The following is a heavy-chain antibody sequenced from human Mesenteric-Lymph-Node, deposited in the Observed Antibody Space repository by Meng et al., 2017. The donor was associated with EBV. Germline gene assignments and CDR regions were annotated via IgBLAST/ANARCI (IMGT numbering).Heavy chain of an antibody. V-gene: IGHV4-34*01. Sequence: QVQLQQWGAGLLKPSXTLSLTCAXYGGSFSGYHWSWIRQPPGKGLEWIGEINHSGSTNYNPSLKSRVIISVDTSKNQFSLKLSSVTAADTAAYYCARVGGTMIVVVEYYFDYWGQGTLVTVSS. J-gene: IGHJ4*02. CDR1: GGSFSGYH. CDR2: INHSGST. D-gene: IGHD3-22*01. CDR3: ARVGGTMIVVVEYYFDY.